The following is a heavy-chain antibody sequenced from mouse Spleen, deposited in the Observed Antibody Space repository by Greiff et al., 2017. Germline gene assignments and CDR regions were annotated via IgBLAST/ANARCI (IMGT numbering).Heavy chain of an antibody. CDR2: ISSGSSTI. Sequence: EVKVVESGGGLVQPGGSRKLSCAASGFTFSSFGMHWVRQAPEKGLEWVAYISSGSSTIYYADTVKGRFTISRDNPKNTLFLQMTSLRSEDTAMYYCARWAGRDPYYYAMDYWGQGTSVTVSS. V-gene: IGHV5-17*02. D-gene: IGHD3-3*01. CDR3: ARWAGRDPYYYAMDY. CDR1: GFTFSSFG. J-gene: IGHJ4*01.